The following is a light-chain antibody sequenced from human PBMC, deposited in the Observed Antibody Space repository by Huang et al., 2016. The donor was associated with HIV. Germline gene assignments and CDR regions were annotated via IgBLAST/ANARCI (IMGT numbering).Light chain of an antibody. CDR1: QDISNY. Sequence: DIQMTQSPSSLSASVGDRVTVTCQASQDISNYLNWYQQKPGKAPKLLLYDSSNLETGVPSRFSGSGSGTEFTFTISSLQPEDIATYYCQQYDDLPYTFGQGTKLEV. CDR3: QQYDDLPYT. V-gene: IGKV1-33*01. J-gene: IGKJ2*01. CDR2: DSS.